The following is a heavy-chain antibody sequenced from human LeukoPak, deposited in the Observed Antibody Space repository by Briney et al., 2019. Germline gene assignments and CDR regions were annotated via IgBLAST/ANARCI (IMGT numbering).Heavy chain of an antibody. CDR1: GFSFNNAW. V-gene: IGHV3-15*01. D-gene: IGHD1-26*01. CDR3: TTYSGRLFDS. CDR2: LKSKTGGGTT. J-gene: IGHJ4*02. Sequence: GGSLRLSCVVSGFSFNNAWMSWVRQPPGKGLEWVGRLKSKTGGGTTDYAATVKGRFTISRDDSENTLFLQMNSLKTEDTAIYYCTTYSGRLFDSWGQGTLVTVSS.